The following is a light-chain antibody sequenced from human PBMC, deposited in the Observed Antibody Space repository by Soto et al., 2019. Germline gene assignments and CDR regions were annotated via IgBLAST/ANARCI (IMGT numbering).Light chain of an antibody. CDR1: QSVSSN. CDR2: DAS. Sequence: EIVMTQSPATLSVTPVERATLSCRASQSVSSNLAWYQQKPGQAPRLLIYDASNRATGIPARFSVSGSGTDFTLTISSLETEDFALYYCQQRSSWTLTFGGGTKVDI. J-gene: IGKJ4*01. CDR3: QQRSSWTLT. V-gene: IGKV3-11*01.